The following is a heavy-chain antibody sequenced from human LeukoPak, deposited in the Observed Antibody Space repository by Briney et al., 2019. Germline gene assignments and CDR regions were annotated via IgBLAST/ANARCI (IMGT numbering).Heavy chain of an antibody. J-gene: IGHJ1*01. V-gene: IGHV1-2*02. CDR2: INPNSGGT. CDR3: ARVVRAAAAPRSYFQH. CDR1: GYTFTGYY. Sequence: GASVKVSCKASGYTFTGYYMHWVRQAPGQGLEWMGWINPNSGGTNYAQEFQGRVTMTRDTSISTAYMELSRLRSDDTAVYYCARVVRAAAAPRSYFQHWGQGTLVTVSS. D-gene: IGHD6-13*01.